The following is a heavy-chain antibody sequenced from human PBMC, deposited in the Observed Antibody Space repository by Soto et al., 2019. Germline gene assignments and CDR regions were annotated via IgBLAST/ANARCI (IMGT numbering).Heavy chain of an antibody. D-gene: IGHD1-26*01. V-gene: IGHV3-30*03. CDR2: ISYDGSNK. CDR3: ARYSGKYQGPIDY. J-gene: IGHJ4*02. Sequence: QVQLVESGGGVVQPGRSLRLSCAASGFTFSHYGIHWVRQAPGKGLEWLAVISYDGSNKHYADSVKGRFTVSRDNSKNSLYLNRNSMRAEDTSVYFCARYSGKYQGPIDYWGQGTLVTVSS. CDR1: GFTFSHYG.